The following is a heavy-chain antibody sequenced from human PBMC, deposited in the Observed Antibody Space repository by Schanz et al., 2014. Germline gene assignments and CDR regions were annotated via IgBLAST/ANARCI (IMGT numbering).Heavy chain of an antibody. D-gene: IGHD3-10*01. V-gene: IGHV1-69*04. CDR1: GYMFDTYG. Sequence: QVRLVQSGAEAREPGASVKVSCKATGYMFDTYGFAWVRQAPGQGLEWMGRNIHVLGVTNYAQKFQGRLTITVDQSKTTAFMELSSLTSEDTALYYCARGGVEMATIRDAFDLWGQGTMVTVS. J-gene: IGHJ3*01. CDR3: ARGGVEMATIRDAFDL. CDR2: NIHVLGVT.